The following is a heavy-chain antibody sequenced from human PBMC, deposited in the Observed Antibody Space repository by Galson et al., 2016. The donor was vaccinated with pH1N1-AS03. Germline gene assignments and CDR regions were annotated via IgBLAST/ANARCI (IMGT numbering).Heavy chain of an antibody. Sequence: SLRLSCAASGFTFGESSMSWFRQAPGTGLEWIGFIRSKTYGGKTEYAAAVKGRFTISRDDSNNIAYLRVNSLKTEDTAVFYCTRDGGRGYYSDYMDVWGKGTTVTVSS. CDR1: GFTFGESS. CDR3: TRDGGRGYYSDYMDV. D-gene: IGHD2-15*01. J-gene: IGHJ6*03. V-gene: IGHV3-49*03. CDR2: IRSKTYGGKT.